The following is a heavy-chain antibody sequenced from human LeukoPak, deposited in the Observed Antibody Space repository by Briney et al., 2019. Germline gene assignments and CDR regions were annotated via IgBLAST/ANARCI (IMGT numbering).Heavy chain of an antibody. D-gene: IGHD3-22*01. CDR3: ARESSPMYYYDSSGYPY. J-gene: IGHJ4*02. V-gene: IGHV3-48*04. CDR2: ISSSSSTI. Sequence: GGSLRFSCAASGFTFSSYSMNWVRQAPGKGLEWVSYISSSSSTIYYADSVKGRFTISRDNAKNSLYLQMNSLRAEDTAVYYCARESSPMYYYDSSGYPYWGQGTLVTVSS. CDR1: GFTFSSYS.